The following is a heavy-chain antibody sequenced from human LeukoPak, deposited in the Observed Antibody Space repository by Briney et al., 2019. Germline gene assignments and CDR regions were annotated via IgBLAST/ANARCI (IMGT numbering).Heavy chain of an antibody. CDR1: GFTFSSYG. D-gene: IGHD3-22*01. CDR2: IRYDGSNK. V-gene: IGHV3-30*02. Sequence: PGGSLRLSCAASGFTFSSYGMHWVRQAPGKGLEWVAFIRYDGSNKYYADFVKGRFTISRDNYKNTLYLQMNSLRAEDTAVYYCAKDYAYYDSSGYYYSGWVDYWGQGTLVTVSS. J-gene: IGHJ4*02. CDR3: AKDYAYYDSSGYYYSGWVDY.